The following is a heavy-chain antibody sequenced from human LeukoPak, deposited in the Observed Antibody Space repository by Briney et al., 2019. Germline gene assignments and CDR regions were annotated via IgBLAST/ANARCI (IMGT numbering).Heavy chain of an antibody. D-gene: IGHD5-18*01. CDR1: GYTFTNYD. CDR3: AVDVDTAMITYGY. J-gene: IGHJ4*02. Sequence: GASVKVSCKTSGYTFTNYDINWVRQATGQGLEWMGWMNPNSGNTGYAQKFQGRVTITRDTSISTAYMELSSPRSEDTAVYYCAVDVDTAMITYGYWGQGTLVTVSS. V-gene: IGHV1-8*03. CDR2: MNPNSGNT.